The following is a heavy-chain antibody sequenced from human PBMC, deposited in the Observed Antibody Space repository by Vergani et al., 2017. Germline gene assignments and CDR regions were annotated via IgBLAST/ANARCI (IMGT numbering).Heavy chain of an antibody. CDR2: IYHSGST. CDR1: GYSISSGYY. D-gene: IGHD4-17*01. V-gene: IGHV4-38-2*01. J-gene: IGHJ4*02. CDR3: ARRIYGDHDY. Sequence: QVQLQESGPGLVKPSETLSLTCAVSGYSISSGYYWGWIRQPPGKGLEWIGSIYHSGSTYYNPSLKSRVTISVDTSKNQFSLKLSSVTAADTAVYYCARRIYGDHDYWGQGTLVTVSS.